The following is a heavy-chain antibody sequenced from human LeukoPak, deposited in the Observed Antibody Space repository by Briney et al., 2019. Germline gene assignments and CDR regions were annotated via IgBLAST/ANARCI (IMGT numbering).Heavy chain of an antibody. CDR3: ARLRDDYDSSGLQNNAFDI. V-gene: IGHV4-39*01. J-gene: IGHJ3*02. CDR1: GGSISSSSYY. CDR2: IHYSGST. D-gene: IGHD3-22*01. Sequence: SSETLSLTCTVSGGSISSSSYYWGWIRQPPGKGLEWIGSIHYSGSTYYNPSLKSRVTISVDTSKNRFSLKLSSVTAADTAVYYCARLRDDYDSSGLQNNAFDIWGQGTVVTVSS.